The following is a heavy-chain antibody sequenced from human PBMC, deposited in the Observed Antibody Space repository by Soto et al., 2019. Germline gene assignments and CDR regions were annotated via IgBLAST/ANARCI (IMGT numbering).Heavy chain of an antibody. J-gene: IGHJ4*02. D-gene: IGHD3-9*01. V-gene: IGHV1-8*01. CDR1: RYTFTSYD. CDR2: MNPNSGNT. Sequence: QVQLVQSGGEVKKPGASVKVSCKASRYTFTSYDVNWWRQATGQGLEWMGWMNPNSGNTGSAQKFQGRVTMTRDTSITTAYLELGSLTSEDTAVYYCASWAGYSSWGQGTLVTVSS. CDR3: ASWAGYSS.